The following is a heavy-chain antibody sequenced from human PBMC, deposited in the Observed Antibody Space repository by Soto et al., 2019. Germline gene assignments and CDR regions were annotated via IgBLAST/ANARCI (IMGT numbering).Heavy chain of an antibody. CDR2: INHSGTT. J-gene: IGHJ6*02. D-gene: IGHD2-21*02. V-gene: IGHV4-34*01. CDR1: GGSFSGFY. Sequence: SETLSLTCAVSGGSFSGFYWRWIRQLPGEGLEWIGEINHSGTTNFNPSPRSRLTISLDSSKKQFSIKLTSLTAAEAAVYYCARADRTLVTSYGLDVWGQGTTVTVSS. CDR3: ARADRTLVTSYGLDV.